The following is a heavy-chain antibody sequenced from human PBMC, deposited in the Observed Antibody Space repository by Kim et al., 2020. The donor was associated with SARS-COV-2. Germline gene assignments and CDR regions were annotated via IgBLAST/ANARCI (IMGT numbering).Heavy chain of an antibody. D-gene: IGHD2-2*01. CDR2: TDGGTT. J-gene: IGHJ4*02. CDR3: TTSPSN. Sequence: TDGGTTDYAAPVKGRFTISRDDSKNTLYLQMNSLKTEDTAVYYCTTSPSNWGQGTLVTVSS. V-gene: IGHV3-15*01.